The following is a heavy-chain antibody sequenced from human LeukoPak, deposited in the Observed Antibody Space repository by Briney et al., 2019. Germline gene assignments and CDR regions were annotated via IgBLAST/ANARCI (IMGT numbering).Heavy chain of an antibody. V-gene: IGHV4-59*08. CDR2: IYSSGST. J-gene: IGHJ4*02. CDR3: ARLGGASDY. CDR1: GGSISNYY. D-gene: IGHD1-26*01. Sequence: SETLPLTCTVSGGSISNYYWSWVRQPPGRGLGWIGYIYSSGSTNYNPSLKSRVTISVDTSKNQSSLKLSSVTAADTAVYYCARLGGASDYWGQGTLVTVSS.